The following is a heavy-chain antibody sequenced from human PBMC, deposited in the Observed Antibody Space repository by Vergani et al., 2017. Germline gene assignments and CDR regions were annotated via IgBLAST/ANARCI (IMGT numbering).Heavy chain of an antibody. CDR1: GASMSSVGYY. D-gene: IGHD6-25*01. CDR3: ARVDTQVPATSHFYYMDV. J-gene: IGHJ6*03. Sequence: QVQLQESGPGLVKPPGTLSLTCTVSGASMSSVGYYWTWIRQSAGKRLEWIGDILGSGTANYNPSFQGRVSMSVATSKNQFSLKLRSVTAADTAVYYCARVDTQVPATSHFYYMDVWGKGTTVVVSS. V-gene: IGHV4-61*10. CDR2: ILGSGTA.